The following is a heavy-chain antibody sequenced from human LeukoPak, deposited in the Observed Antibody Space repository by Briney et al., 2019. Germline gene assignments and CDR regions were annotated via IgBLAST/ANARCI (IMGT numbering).Heavy chain of an antibody. D-gene: IGHD6-19*01. CDR3: ARQDSSGWKYWYFDL. CDR1: GGSFSGYY. CDR2: IYYSGST. J-gene: IGHJ2*01. V-gene: IGHV4-59*08. Sequence: SETLSLTCAVYGGSFSGYYWSWIRQPPGKGLEWIGYIYYSGSTNYNPSLKSRVTISVDTSKNQFSLKLSSVTAADTAVYYCARQDSSGWKYWYFDLWGRGTLVTVSS.